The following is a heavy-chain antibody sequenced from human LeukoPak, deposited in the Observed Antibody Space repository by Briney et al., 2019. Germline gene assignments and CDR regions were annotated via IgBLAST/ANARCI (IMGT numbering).Heavy chain of an antibody. D-gene: IGHD3-22*01. CDR2: VSGSGTST. CDR3: ARDRSLYYYDGSGYYGY. V-gene: IGHV3-23*01. Sequence: GGSLRLSCADSGFPFSSYGMAWVRQAPGKGLEWVSSVSGSGTSTYYADSVRGRFTISRDNDKNTLDLQMNSLRAEDTALYYCARDRSLYYYDGSGYYGYWGQGILVTVSS. J-gene: IGHJ4*02. CDR1: GFPFSSYG.